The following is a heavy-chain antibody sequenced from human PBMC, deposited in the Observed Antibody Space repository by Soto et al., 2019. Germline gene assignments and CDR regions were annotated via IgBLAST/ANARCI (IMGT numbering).Heavy chain of an antibody. J-gene: IGHJ4*02. CDR1: GFTFSSYA. CDR3: AKGVVAGNFDY. V-gene: IGHV3-23*01. D-gene: IGHD2-15*01. Sequence: EVQLLESGGGLVQPGGSLRLSCAASGFTFSSYAMSWVRQAPGKGLEWVSAISGSGGSTYYADSVKGRFTISRDNSKNTLFLPMNSLRAEDTGIYYGAKGVVAGNFDYWGQGTLVTVSS. CDR2: ISGSGGST.